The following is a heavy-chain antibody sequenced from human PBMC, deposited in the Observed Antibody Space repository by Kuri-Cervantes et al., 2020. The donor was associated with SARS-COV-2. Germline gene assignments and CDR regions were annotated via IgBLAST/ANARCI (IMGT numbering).Heavy chain of an antibody. J-gene: IGHJ6*02. CDR1: GYTFTGYY. D-gene: IGHD5-18*01. CDR2: INPNSGGT. Sequence: ASVKVSCKASGYTFTGYYMHWVRQAPGQGLEWMGWINPNSGGTNYAQEFQGWVTMTRDTSISTAYMELSRLRSDDTAVYYCARDLIRGYSYGFFGMDVWGQGTTVTVSS. V-gene: IGHV1-2*04. CDR3: ARDLIRGYSYGFFGMDV.